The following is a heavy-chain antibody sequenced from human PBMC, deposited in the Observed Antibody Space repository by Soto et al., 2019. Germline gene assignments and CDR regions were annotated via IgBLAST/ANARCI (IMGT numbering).Heavy chain of an antibody. CDR3: TTDSYSTMIVVRFDY. CDR1: GYTFTSYG. D-gene: IGHD3-22*01. Sequence: ASVKVSCKASGYTFTSYGISWVRQAPGQGLEWMGWISAYNGNTNYAQKLQGRVTMTTDTSTSTAYMELRSLKTEDTGIYYCTTDSYSTMIVVRFDYWGHGTLVTVSS. V-gene: IGHV1-18*01. CDR2: ISAYNGNT. J-gene: IGHJ4*01.